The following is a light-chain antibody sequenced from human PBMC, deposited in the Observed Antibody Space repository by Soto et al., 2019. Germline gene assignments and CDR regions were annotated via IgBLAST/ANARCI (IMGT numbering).Light chain of an antibody. J-gene: IGKJ4*02. CDR3: QQYRHWPPLT. CDR1: QSVDRA. CDR2: GAS. Sequence: DIVMTQSPATLSASPGETATLSCRASQSVDRAVAWYQHKPGQAPRLLIVGASFRATGVPGRFSGGGSGTEFTLTISSLQSEDFAVYYCQQYRHWPPLTFGGGTAVEIK. V-gene: IGKV3-15*01.